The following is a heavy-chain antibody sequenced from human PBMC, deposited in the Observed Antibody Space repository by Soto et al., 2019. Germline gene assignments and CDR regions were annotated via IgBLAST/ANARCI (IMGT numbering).Heavy chain of an antibody. CDR2: IIPIFGTA. D-gene: IGHD3-10*01. V-gene: IGHV1-69*13. CDR1: GGTFSSYA. Sequence: SVKVSCKASGGTFSSYAISWVRQAPGQGLEWMGGIIPIFGTANYAQKFQGRVTITADESTSTAYMELSSLRSEDTAVYYCARDNVDTMVRGAIINYYYYYGMDVWGQGTTVTVSS. CDR3: ARDNVDTMVRGAIINYYYYYGMDV. J-gene: IGHJ6*02.